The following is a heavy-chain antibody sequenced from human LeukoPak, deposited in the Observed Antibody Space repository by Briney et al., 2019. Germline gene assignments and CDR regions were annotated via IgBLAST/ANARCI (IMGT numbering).Heavy chain of an antibody. CDR3: ARDNYAGANRFDP. CDR2: IIPIFGTA. Sequence: AASVKVSCKASGGTFSSYAISWVRQAPGQGLEWMGGIIPIFGTANYAQKFQGRVTITTDESTSTAYMELSSLRSEDTAVYYCARDNYAGANRFDPWGPGTLVTVSS. CDR1: GGTFSSYA. V-gene: IGHV1-69*05. D-gene: IGHD1-7*01. J-gene: IGHJ5*02.